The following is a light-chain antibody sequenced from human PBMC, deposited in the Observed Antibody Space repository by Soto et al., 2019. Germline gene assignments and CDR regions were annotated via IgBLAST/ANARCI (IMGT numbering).Light chain of an antibody. CDR3: SSYTRSRIYV. J-gene: IGLJ1*01. CDR1: SSDIGAYNY. CDR2: EVN. V-gene: IGLV2-14*01. Sequence: QSVLTQPASVSGSPGQSITISCTGTSSDIGAYNYVSWYQQHPGKAPKVMIYEVNNGPSGGSDRFSGSKSGNTASLTISGLQPEDEADYYCSSYTRSRIYVLGTGTKV.